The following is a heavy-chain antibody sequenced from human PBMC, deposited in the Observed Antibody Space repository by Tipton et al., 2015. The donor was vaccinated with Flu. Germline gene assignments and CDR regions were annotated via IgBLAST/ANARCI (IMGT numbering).Heavy chain of an antibody. Sequence: LVKPTQTLTLTCTFSGFSLSTSGVGVGWIRQPPGEALEWLALIYWDDDKRYSPSLKSRLTITKDTSKNQVVLTMTNMDPVDTATYYCAHSSYYDSNGPMGPFDIWGQGTMVTVSS. CDR2: IYWDDDK. V-gene: IGHV2-5*02. CDR3: AHSSYYDSNGPMGPFDI. D-gene: IGHD3-22*01. CDR1: GFSLSTSGVG. J-gene: IGHJ3*02.